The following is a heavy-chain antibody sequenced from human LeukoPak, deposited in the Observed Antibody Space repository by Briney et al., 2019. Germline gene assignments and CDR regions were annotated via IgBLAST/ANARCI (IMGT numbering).Heavy chain of an antibody. D-gene: IGHD1-20*01. Sequence: GGSLRLSCAASGFTFSTYRMSWVRQAPGKGLEWVANIKQDGSEKHYVDSVKGRFTISRDNAKNSLYLQMSSLRAEDTAVYYCARGGVRRALKRINFWFDPWGQGTLVTVSS. CDR3: ARGGVRRALKRINFWFDP. CDR1: GFTFSTYR. J-gene: IGHJ5*02. CDR2: IKQDGSEK. V-gene: IGHV3-7*01.